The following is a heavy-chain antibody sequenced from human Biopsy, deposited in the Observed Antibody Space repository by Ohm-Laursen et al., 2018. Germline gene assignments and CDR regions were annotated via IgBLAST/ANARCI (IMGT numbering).Heavy chain of an antibody. Sequence: TQTLTLTCSFSGLSLSARGMCVSWIRQAPGKALEWLARVDWDDYKDYSASLQTKLSISKDTSNDQVVLTVNNVDPADTATYYCARTPILIVSAGLVYRHRRHLQGMDVWGQGIAVTVS. D-gene: IGHD6-13*01. J-gene: IGHJ6*02. CDR3: ARTPILIVSAGLVYRHRRHLQGMDV. V-gene: IGHV2-70*11. CDR2: VDWDDYK. CDR1: GLSLSARGMC.